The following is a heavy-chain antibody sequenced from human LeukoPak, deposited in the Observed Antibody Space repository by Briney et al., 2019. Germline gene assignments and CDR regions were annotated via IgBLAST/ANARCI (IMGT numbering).Heavy chain of an antibody. Sequence: ASVKVSCKASGYTFTGYYMHWVRQAPGQGLEWMGWINSDSGGTKYAQKFQGRVTMTRDTSTSTAYMELSSLRSDDTAFCYCARDTITVTTPYFDYWGQGTLVTVPS. CDR1: GYTFTGYY. J-gene: IGHJ4*02. CDR2: INSDSGGT. V-gene: IGHV1-2*02. CDR3: ARDTITVTTPYFDY. D-gene: IGHD4-17*01.